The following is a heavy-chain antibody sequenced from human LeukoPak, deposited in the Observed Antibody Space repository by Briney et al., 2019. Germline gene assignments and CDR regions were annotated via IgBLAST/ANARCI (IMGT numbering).Heavy chain of an antibody. CDR1: GFTFSSYG. CDR2: ISGSGGST. Sequence: GGSLRLSCAASGFTFSSYGMSWVRQAPGKGLEWVSAISGSGGSTYYADSVKGRFTTSRDNPKNTLYLQMNSLRAEDTAVYYCAKTGYYGSADYYYYYMDVWGKGTTVTISS. D-gene: IGHD3-10*01. V-gene: IGHV3-23*01. CDR3: AKTGYYGSADYYYYYMDV. J-gene: IGHJ6*03.